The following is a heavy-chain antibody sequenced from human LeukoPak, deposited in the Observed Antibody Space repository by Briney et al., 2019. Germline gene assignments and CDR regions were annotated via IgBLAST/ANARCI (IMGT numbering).Heavy chain of an antibody. J-gene: IGHJ4*02. V-gene: IGHV3-7*01. CDR1: GFTFSTYW. CDR2: IKQDGSEK. Sequence: GGSLRLSCAASGFTFSTYWMSWVRQAPGEGLEWVANIKQDGSEKYYVDSVKGRFTISRDNAKNSLYLQMNSLRAEDTAVYYCARGSGYYLGHFDYWGQGTLVTVSS. D-gene: IGHD3-22*01. CDR3: ARGSGYYLGHFDY.